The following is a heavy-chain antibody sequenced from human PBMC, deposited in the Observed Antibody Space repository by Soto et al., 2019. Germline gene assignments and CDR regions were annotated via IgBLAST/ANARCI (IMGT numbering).Heavy chain of an antibody. V-gene: IGHV4-30-4*01. CDR1: GGSISSGDYY. J-gene: IGHJ5*02. Sequence: SETLSLTCTVSGGSISSGDYYWSWIRQPPGKGLEWIGYIYYSGSTYYNPSLKSRVTISVDTSKNQFSLKLSSVAAADTAVYCCARFSYDYSNFWFDPWGQGTLVTVSS. D-gene: IGHD4-4*01. CDR3: ARFSYDYSNFWFDP. CDR2: IYYSGST.